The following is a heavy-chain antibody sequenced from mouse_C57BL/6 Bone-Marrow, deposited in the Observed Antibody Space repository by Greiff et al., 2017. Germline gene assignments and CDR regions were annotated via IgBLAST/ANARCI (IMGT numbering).Heavy chain of an antibody. V-gene: IGHV1-42*01. J-gene: IGHJ3*01. CDR3: ASPEYYGYDRFAY. CDR1: GYSFTGYY. CDR2: INPSTGGT. Sequence: VQLQQSGPELVKPGASVKISCKASGYSFTGYYMNWVKQSPEKSLEWIGEINPSTGGTTYNQKFKAKATLTVDKSSSPAYMQLKGLTSEDSAVYYCASPEYYGYDRFAYWGRGTRVTVSA. D-gene: IGHD2-2*01.